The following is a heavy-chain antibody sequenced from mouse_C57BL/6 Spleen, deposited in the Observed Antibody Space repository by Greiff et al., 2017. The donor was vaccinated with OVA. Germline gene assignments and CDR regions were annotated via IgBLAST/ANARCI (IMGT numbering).Heavy chain of an antibody. V-gene: IGHV1-82*01. J-gene: IGHJ2*01. Sequence: VKLMESGPELVKPGASVKISCKASGYAFSSSWMNWVKQRPGKGLEWIGRIYPGDGDTNYNGKFKGKATLTADKSSSTAYMQLSSLTSEDSAVYFCARSGYYYGSSLDYWGQGTTLTVSS. CDR2: IYPGDGDT. CDR1: GYAFSSSW. CDR3: ARSGYYYGSSLDY. D-gene: IGHD1-1*01.